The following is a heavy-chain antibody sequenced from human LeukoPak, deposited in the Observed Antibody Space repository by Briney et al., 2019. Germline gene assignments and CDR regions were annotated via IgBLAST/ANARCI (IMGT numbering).Heavy chain of an antibody. J-gene: IGHJ3*02. V-gene: IGHV3-48*03. D-gene: IGHD3-10*01. Sequence: PGGSLRLSCAASGFTFSSYEMNWVRQAPGKGLEWVSYISSSGSTIYYADSVKGRFTISRDNAKNSLYLQMDSLTAENTALYYCARDPYYYNSGSFAAFDIWGQGTMVTVSS. CDR1: GFTFSSYE. CDR2: ISSSGSTI. CDR3: ARDPYYYNSGSFAAFDI.